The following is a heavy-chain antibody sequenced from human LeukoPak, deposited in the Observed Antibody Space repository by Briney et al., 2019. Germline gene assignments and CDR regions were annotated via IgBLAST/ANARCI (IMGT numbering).Heavy chain of an antibody. J-gene: IGHJ5*02. D-gene: IGHD6-13*01. CDR3: AAAGKVGLNWFDP. CDR2: IYYSGST. Sequence: SETLSLTCTVSGGSISSYYWNWIRQPPGKGLEWIGYIYYSGSTNYNPSLKSRVTISVDTSKNQFSLKLSSVTAADTAVYYCAAAGKVGLNWFDPWGQGTLVTVSS. CDR1: GGSISSYY. V-gene: IGHV4-59*01.